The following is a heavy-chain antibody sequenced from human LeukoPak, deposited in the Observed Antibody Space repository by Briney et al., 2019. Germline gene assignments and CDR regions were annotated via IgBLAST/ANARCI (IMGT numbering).Heavy chain of an antibody. CDR2: VYYTGST. J-gene: IGHJ4*02. D-gene: IGHD3-10*01. V-gene: IGHV4-59*01. CDR1: GGSISGYY. CDR3: AITMLRGRPFDY. Sequence: SSETLSLTCTVSGGSISGYYWSWLRQSPGKRLEWIGYVYYTGSTNYNPSLKSRVAISVDTSRNQFSLRLTSVSAADTAVYYCAITMLRGRPFDYWGQGTLVTVSS.